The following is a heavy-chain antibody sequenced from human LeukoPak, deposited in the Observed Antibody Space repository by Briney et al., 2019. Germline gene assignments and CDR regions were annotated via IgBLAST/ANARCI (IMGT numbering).Heavy chain of an antibody. CDR2: ISSSTSTI. Sequence: GGSLRLSCAASGFTFSSYSMNWVRQAPGKGLEWVSYISSSTSTIYYADSVKGRFTISRDNAENSLYLQMNSLRVEDTAVYYCARAPTVLVGYCSSSSCQADYWGQGTLVTVSS. D-gene: IGHD2-2*01. V-gene: IGHV3-48*04. CDR3: ARAPTVLVGYCSSSSCQADY. J-gene: IGHJ4*02. CDR1: GFTFSSYS.